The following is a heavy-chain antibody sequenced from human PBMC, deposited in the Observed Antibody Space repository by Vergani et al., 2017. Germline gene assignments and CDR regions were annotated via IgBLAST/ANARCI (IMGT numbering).Heavy chain of an antibody. CDR1: GFDFSQAW. CDR2: SKPKTEGETT. Sequence: EVRLVESGGGLVKPGGSLRLSCQVSGFDFSQAWMNWVRPSPWEGLEYIGLSKPKTEGETTHYNAAMKGRVTISRDDSKSVLFLEMNNLAPEDTAVYYCWDAKYANRWDFWGQGSLVSVSS. V-gene: IGHV3-15*05. CDR3: WDAKYANRWDF. D-gene: IGHD4/OR15-4a*01. J-gene: IGHJ6*01.